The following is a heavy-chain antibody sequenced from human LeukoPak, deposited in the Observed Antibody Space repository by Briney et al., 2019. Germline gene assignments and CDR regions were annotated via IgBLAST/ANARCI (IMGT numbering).Heavy chain of an antibody. V-gene: IGHV1-18*04. CDR3: ARGQLGTFDY. CDR1: GYTFTGYY. D-gene: IGHD1/OR15-1a*01. CDR2: ISAYNGNT. J-gene: IGHJ4*02. Sequence: AASVKVSCKASGYTFTGYYMHWVRQAPGQGLEWMGWISAYNGNTNYAQKLQGRVTMTTDTSTSTAYMELRSLRSDNTAVYYCARGQLGTFDYWGQGTLVTVSS.